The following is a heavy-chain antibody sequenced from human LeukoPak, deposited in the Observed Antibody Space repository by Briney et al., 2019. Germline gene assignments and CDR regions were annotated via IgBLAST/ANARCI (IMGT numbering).Heavy chain of an antibody. Sequence: GGSLRLSCAASGFTVSSNYMNWVRQAPGKGLEWVSVINSGGNTYYADSVKGRFTTSRDNSKNTLYLQMNSLRAEDTAVYYSARGDGGSYSAHFAYWGQGTLVTVSS. J-gene: IGHJ4*02. D-gene: IGHD1-26*01. CDR2: INSGGNT. CDR1: GFTVSSNY. CDR3: ARGDGGSYSAHFAY. V-gene: IGHV3-53*01.